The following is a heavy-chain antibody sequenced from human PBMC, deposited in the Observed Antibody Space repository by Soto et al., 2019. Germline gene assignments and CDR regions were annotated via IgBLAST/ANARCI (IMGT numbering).Heavy chain of an antibody. CDR3: ARGITAGMDV. D-gene: IGHD6-13*01. CDR2: MSPHRDNT. CDR1: GSTFSIYA. Sequence: ASVKVSCKASGSTFSIYAISWVRQASGQGLEWMGWMSPHRDNTGYAQKFQGRVTMTRNPSINTVYMELSSLTSEDTAVYYCARGITAGMDVWGQGTTVTVSS. J-gene: IGHJ6*02. V-gene: IGHV1-8*02.